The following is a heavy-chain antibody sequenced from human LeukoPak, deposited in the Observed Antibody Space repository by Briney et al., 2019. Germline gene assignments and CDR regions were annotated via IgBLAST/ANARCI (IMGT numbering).Heavy chain of an antibody. Sequence: SVKVSCKASGYTFTSYYMHWVRQAPGQGLEWMGRIIPILGIANYAQKFQGRVTITADKSTSIAYMELSSLRSEDTAVYYCARENLYTIFGVVIIRDWFDPWGQGTLVTVSS. D-gene: IGHD3-3*01. V-gene: IGHV1-69*04. CDR1: GYTFTSYY. J-gene: IGHJ5*02. CDR2: IIPILGIA. CDR3: ARENLYTIFGVVIIRDWFDP.